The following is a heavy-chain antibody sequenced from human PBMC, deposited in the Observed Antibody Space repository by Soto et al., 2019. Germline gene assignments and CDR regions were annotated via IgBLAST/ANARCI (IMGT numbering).Heavy chain of an antibody. V-gene: IGHV1-18*01. CDR3: ASATHYDDSSGYYFDY. J-gene: IGHJ4*02. Sequence: ASVKVSCKASGYTFTSYGISWVRQAPGQGLEWMGWISAYNGNTNYAQKLQGRVTMTTDTSTSTAYMELRSLRSDDTAVYYCASATHYDDSSGYYFDYWGQGTLVTVSS. CDR1: GYTFTSYG. D-gene: IGHD3-22*01. CDR2: ISAYNGNT.